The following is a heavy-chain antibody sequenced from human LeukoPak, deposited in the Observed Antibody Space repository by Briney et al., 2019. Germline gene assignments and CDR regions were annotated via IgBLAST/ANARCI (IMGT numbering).Heavy chain of an antibody. D-gene: IGHD5-24*01. CDR1: GFTFNSYN. Sequence: GGSLRLSCAASGFTFNSYNMNWVRQAPGKGLEWVSYISSDSSTIFYADSVKGRFTISRDNVKNSLFLQMNSLRGEDTAVYYCARDQGYNHFDYWGQGTLVTVSS. CDR3: ARDQGYNHFDY. CDR2: ISSDSSTI. V-gene: IGHV3-48*01. J-gene: IGHJ4*02.